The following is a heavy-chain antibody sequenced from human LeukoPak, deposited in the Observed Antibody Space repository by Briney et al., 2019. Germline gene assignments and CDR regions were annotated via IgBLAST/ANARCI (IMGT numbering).Heavy chain of an antibody. CDR3: AKGYSSSPPRRSYMDV. CDR2: ISDSGGST. J-gene: IGHJ6*03. D-gene: IGHD6-6*01. V-gene: IGHV3-23*01. Sequence: GESLRLSCAASGFTFSSYAMSWVRQAPGKGLEWVSAISDSGGSTYNAAPEKGRITISRDNSKNTLYLQMSSLRPEDTAVYYCAKGYSSSPPRRSYMDVWGKGTTVTASS. CDR1: GFTFSSYA.